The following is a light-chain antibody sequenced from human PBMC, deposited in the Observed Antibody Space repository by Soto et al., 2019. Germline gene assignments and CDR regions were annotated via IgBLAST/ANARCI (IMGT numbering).Light chain of an antibody. CDR2: TND. CDR3: AAWDDKVNGPV. J-gene: IGLJ3*02. V-gene: IGLV1-44*01. CDR1: NSNIGSNT. Sequence: QSVLTQPPSASGTPGQRVTISCSGSNSNIGSNTVNWYQQLPGTAPKLLIHTNDQRPSGVPDRFSGSKSGTSASLAVSGLQSEDEAAYHCAAWDDKVNGPVFGGGTKLTVL.